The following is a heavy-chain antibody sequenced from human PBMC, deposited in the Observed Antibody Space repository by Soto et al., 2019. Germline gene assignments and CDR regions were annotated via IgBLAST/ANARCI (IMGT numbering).Heavy chain of an antibody. D-gene: IGHD2-21*01. CDR1: GFPFSTYS. V-gene: IGHV3-48*02. J-gene: IGHJ4*02. CDR2: ILGSGGVT. CDR3: VRDQHYSFDY. Sequence: EVQLVESGGGLVQPGGSLRLSCAVSGFPFSTYSMNWVRQAPGKGLEWVSYILGSGGVTAYADSVRGRFTISRDNAKNSLYLQMISLADEDTAVYYCVRDQHYSFDYWGQGNSVTVSS.